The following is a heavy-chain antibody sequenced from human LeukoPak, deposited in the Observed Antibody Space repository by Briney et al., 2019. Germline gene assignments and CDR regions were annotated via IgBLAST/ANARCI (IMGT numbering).Heavy chain of an antibody. V-gene: IGHV1-46*01. J-gene: IGHJ4*02. CDR1: GYTFTSYY. D-gene: IGHD6-13*01. Sequence: ASVKVSCKASGYTFTSYYIHWVRQAPGQGLEWVGIINPSGGGTTYAQKFQGRVTMTSDASTSTVYMELSSLRSEDTAVYYCARETDIAAAANYFDYWGQGTLVTVSS. CDR3: ARETDIAAAANYFDY. CDR2: INPSGGGT.